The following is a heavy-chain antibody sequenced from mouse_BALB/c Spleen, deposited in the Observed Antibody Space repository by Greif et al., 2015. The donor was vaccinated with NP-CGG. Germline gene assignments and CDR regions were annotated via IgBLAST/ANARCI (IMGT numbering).Heavy chain of an antibody. Sequence: EVKVVESGGGLVQPGGSRKLSCAASGFTFSSFGMHWVRQAPEKGLEWVAYISSGSSTINYADTVKGRFTISRDNPKNTLFLQMTSLRSEDTAMYYCARSRLLRSPWFAYWGQGTLVTVSA. CDR1: GFTFSSFG. J-gene: IGHJ3*01. D-gene: IGHD1-1*01. CDR2: ISSGSSTI. CDR3: ARSRLLRSPWFAY. V-gene: IGHV5-17*02.